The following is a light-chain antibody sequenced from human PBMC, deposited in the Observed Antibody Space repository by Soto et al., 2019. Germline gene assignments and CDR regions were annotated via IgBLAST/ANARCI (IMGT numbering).Light chain of an antibody. V-gene: IGKV1-39*01. J-gene: IGKJ3*01. Sequence: DIQMTQSPSSLSASVGDRVTITCRASQSISSYLNWYQQKPGKAPKLLIYAASSLQSGVPSRFSGSGSGTDFTLTISSLQTEDFATDYCQQSYSTLTFGPGTKVDIK. CDR2: AAS. CDR3: QQSYSTLT. CDR1: QSISSY.